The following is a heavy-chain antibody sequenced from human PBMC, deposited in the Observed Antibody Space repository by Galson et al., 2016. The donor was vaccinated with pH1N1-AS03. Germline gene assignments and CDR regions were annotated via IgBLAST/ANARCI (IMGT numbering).Heavy chain of an antibody. J-gene: IGHJ4*02. CDR1: GYTFTSHR. CDR2: ITTNTGNP. Sequence: SVKVSCKASGYTFTSHRIIWVRQAPGQGLECMGWITTNTGNPTFAPGFTGRFVFSLDTSVSTAYLQIGSLKAEDTAVYYWARGHMSLSGFWDSWGQGTLVTVSS. D-gene: IGHD3-9*01. CDR3: ARGHMSLSGFWDS. V-gene: IGHV7-4-1*01.